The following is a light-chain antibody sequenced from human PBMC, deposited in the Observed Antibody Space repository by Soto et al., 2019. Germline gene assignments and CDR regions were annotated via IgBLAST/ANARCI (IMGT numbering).Light chain of an antibody. J-gene: IGKJ1*01. CDR1: QNISNY. CDR2: GAS. Sequence: DIQMTQSPSSLSASVGDRVTITCRASQNISNYLIWYQQKPGKAPSLLIYGASNLQSGVPSRFSGSGSGTDFTLIISSLQPEDFATYYCQHNYNAPRTFGQGTKVDIK. CDR3: QHNYNAPRT. V-gene: IGKV1-39*01.